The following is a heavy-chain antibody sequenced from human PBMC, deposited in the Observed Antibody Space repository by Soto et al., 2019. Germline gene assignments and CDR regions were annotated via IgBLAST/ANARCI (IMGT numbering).Heavy chain of an antibody. J-gene: IGHJ5*02. Sequence: QVQLVQSGAEVKKPGSSVKVSCKASGGTFSSYAISWVRQAPGQGLEWMGGIIPIFGTANYAQKFQGRVTITADESTSTAYMELSSLRSEDTAVYYCARRAVRLGELSLLGWFDPWCQGTLVTVSS. CDR2: IIPIFGTA. CDR3: ARRAVRLGELSLLGWFDP. D-gene: IGHD3-16*02. V-gene: IGHV1-69*12. CDR1: GGTFSSYA.